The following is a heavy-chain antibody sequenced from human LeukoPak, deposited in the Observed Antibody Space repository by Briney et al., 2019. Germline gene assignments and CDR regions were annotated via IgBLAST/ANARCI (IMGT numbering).Heavy chain of an antibody. CDR2: MNPNSGNT. CDR3: ARGPIAVAGTGFDY. V-gene: IGHV1-8*01. J-gene: IGHJ4*02. Sequence: GASVTVSCKASGYTFTSYDINWVRQATGQGLEWMGWMNPNSGNTGYAQKFQGRVTMTRNTSISTAYMELSSLRSEDTAVYYCARGPIAVAGTGFDYWGQGTLVTVSS. D-gene: IGHD6-19*01. CDR1: GYTFTSYD.